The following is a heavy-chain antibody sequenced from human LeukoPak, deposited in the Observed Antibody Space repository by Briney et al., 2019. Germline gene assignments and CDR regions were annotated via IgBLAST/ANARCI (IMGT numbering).Heavy chain of an antibody. Sequence: PGGSLRLSCGDSGFTFSFYGMSWVRQAPGKGLEWVAHIGGGSSFIEYADSVKGRFTISRDNAKNSVYLQMNSLRAEDTAVYYCARGHSSGYYLKYWGQGTLVTVSS. D-gene: IGHD3-22*01. CDR3: ARGHSSGYYLKY. CDR2: IGGGSSFI. CDR1: GFTFSFYG. J-gene: IGHJ4*02. V-gene: IGHV3-21*05.